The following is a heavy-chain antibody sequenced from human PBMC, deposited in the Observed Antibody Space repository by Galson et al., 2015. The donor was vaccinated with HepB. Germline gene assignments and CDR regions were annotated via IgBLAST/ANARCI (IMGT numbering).Heavy chain of an antibody. CDR3: ARDLDIRAGGGGGSFLGY. Sequence: SLRLSCAASGFTFSSYAMHWVRQAPGKGLEWVAVISYDGSNKYYADSVKGRFTISRDNSKNTLYLQMNSLRAEDTAVYYCARDLDIRAGGGGGSFLGYWGQGTLVTVSS. V-gene: IGHV3-30*04. D-gene: IGHD1-26*01. J-gene: IGHJ4*02. CDR2: ISYDGSNK. CDR1: GFTFSSYA.